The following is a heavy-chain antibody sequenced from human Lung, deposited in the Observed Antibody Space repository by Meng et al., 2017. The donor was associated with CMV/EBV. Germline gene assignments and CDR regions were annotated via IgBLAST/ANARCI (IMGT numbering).Heavy chain of an antibody. V-gene: IGHV6-1*01. Sequence: SCAIPGDSVSSNSAAWNWIRQSPSRGLEWLGRTYCRSRWYNDYPPAVKSRITINPDTSKNQFTLQLHSVTPEDTAVYYCGRDDGMGLDAFDIWGQGXLVTVSS. D-gene: IGHD3-16*01. CDR1: GDSVSSNSAA. J-gene: IGHJ3*02. CDR2: TYCRSRWYN. CDR3: GRDDGMGLDAFDI.